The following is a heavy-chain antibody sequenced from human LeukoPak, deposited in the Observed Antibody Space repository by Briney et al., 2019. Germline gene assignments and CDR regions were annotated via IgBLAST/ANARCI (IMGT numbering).Heavy chain of an antibody. CDR3: ARAGGSTHYSYFYMDV. CDR1: GLTFNSYG. Sequence: GGSLRLSCAASGLTFNSYGMHWVRQAPGKGLEWVAFIRYDGTNTYYADSVKDRFLVSRDNSKNTVSLEMNSLRPEDTAVYYCARAGGSTHYSYFYMDVWGKGTTVTVSS. V-gene: IGHV3-30*02. CDR2: IRYDGTNT. D-gene: IGHD3-16*01. J-gene: IGHJ6*03.